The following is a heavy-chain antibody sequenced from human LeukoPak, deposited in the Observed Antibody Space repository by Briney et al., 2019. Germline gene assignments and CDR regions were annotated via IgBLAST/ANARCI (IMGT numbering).Heavy chain of an antibody. J-gene: IGHJ6*03. Sequence: SETLSLTCTVSGASISRSYWSWIRQPPGKGLEWIGYIHYTGTTNYNPSLKSRVTISEDTSKNQFSLKLSSVTAADTAVYYCARHRTGYSYGSVYYMDVWGKGTTVTVSS. V-gene: IGHV4-59*08. CDR2: IHYTGTT. CDR3: ARHRTGYSYGSVYYMDV. CDR1: GASISRSY. D-gene: IGHD5-18*01.